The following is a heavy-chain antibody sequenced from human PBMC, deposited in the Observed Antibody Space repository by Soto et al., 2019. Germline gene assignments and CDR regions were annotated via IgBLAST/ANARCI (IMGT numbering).Heavy chain of an antibody. Sequence: QGQLVQSGAEVKKPGASVKVSCKASGYTFSSNGSSWGRQAPGQGLEWMGWISNYNVHTYHAQKLQGRVTMTKDTSSSKAYMQMSSLRSEDSSVYYCAREGYGDYVSWGQGTLVTVSS. D-gene: IGHD4-17*01. CDR2: ISNYNVHT. V-gene: IGHV1-18*01. CDR3: AREGYGDYVS. CDR1: GYTFSSNG. J-gene: IGHJ5*02.